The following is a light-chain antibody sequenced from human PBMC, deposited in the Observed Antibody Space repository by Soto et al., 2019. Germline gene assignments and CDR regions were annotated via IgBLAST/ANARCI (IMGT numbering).Light chain of an antibody. Sequence: VLAQSPGTLSLSPGERATLACRASQSVSSNFLAWYQHKVGQAPRLLMYGASIRAAGAPDRFTGGGSGTEFTLTISRVEPEDFAVYYCQQYNDWPPWYSFGQGTKLEIK. CDR3: QQYNDWPPWYS. J-gene: IGKJ2*03. CDR1: QSVSSNF. V-gene: IGKV3-20*01. CDR2: GAS.